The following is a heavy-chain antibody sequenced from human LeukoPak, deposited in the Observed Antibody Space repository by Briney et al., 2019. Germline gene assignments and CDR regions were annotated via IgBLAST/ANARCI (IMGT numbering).Heavy chain of an antibody. Sequence: GGSLRLSCAASGFTFSSYSMNWVRRAPGKGLEWVSSISSSSSYIYYADSVKGRFTISRDNAKNSLYLQMNSLRAEDTAVYYCARDGSPDAFDIWGQGTMVTVSS. J-gene: IGHJ3*02. CDR3: ARDGSPDAFDI. CDR2: ISSSSSYI. D-gene: IGHD5-12*01. V-gene: IGHV3-21*01. CDR1: GFTFSSYS.